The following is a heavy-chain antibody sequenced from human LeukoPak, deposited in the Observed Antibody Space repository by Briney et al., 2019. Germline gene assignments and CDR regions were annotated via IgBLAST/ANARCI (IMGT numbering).Heavy chain of an antibody. CDR3: ARDPGRMNYYGSAPGLGYVD. CDR2: ISWNSGSI. Sequence: PGGSLRLSCAASGFTFDDYAMHWVRQAPGKGLEWVSGISWNSGSIGYADSVKGRFTISRDNAKSSLYLQMNSLRAEDTAVYYCARDPGRMNYYGSAPGLGYVDWGQGTLVTVSS. D-gene: IGHD3-10*01. CDR1: GFTFDDYA. V-gene: IGHV3-9*01. J-gene: IGHJ4*02.